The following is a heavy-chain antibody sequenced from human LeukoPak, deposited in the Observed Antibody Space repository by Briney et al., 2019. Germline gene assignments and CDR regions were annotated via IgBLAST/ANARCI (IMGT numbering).Heavy chain of an antibody. D-gene: IGHD6-13*01. CDR3: AKDIRVTAAFYSMDV. V-gene: IGHV3-9*01. J-gene: IGHJ6*02. CDR2: ISWNSGYI. Sequence: GGSLRLSCVASGFSFDDYAMHWVRQVPGKGLEWVSGISWNSGYIDYADSVKGRFTISRDNARNSLFLQMNSLRTEDTALYFCAKDIRVTAAFYSMDVWGQGTTVTVSS. CDR1: GFSFDDYA.